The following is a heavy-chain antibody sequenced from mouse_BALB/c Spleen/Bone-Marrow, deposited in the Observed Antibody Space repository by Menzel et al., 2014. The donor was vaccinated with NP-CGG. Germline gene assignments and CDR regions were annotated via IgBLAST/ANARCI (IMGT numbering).Heavy chain of an antibody. CDR3: ARFFTTGAMDY. CDR1: GFSLSRYS. J-gene: IGHJ4*01. CDR2: IWGGGNT. Sequence: QVQLKESGPGLVAPSQSLSITCTVSGFSLSRYSIHWVRQPPGEGLEWLGVIWGGGNTDYNSALKSRLSISKDNSKSQVFLKMNSLQTDDTAMYYCARFFTTGAMDYWGQGTSVTVSS. D-gene: IGHD1-1*01. V-gene: IGHV2-6-4*01.